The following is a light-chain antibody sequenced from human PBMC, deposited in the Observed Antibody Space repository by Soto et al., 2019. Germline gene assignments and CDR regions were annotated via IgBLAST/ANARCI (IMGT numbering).Light chain of an antibody. CDR1: HSLLHSNGYNY. CDR3: MQPLQSWT. V-gene: IGKV2-28*01. J-gene: IGKJ1*01. CDR2: LGS. Sequence: DIVMTQSSLSLPVTPGEPASVSCRSSHSLLHSNGYNYLDWYLQKPGQSPQLLIYLGSNRASGVPDRFSGSGSGTDFTLKISRVEPEDVGVYYCMQPLQSWTFGQGTKVDI.